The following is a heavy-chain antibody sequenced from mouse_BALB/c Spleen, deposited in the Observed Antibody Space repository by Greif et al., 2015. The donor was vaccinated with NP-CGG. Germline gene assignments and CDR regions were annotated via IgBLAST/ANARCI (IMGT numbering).Heavy chain of an antibody. J-gene: IGHJ3*01. CDR2: INPSNGGT. CDR3: TRSSYYGSGAY. CDR1: GYTFTSYY. Sequence: QVQLKQSGAELVKPGASVKLPCKASGYTFTSYYMYWVKQRPGQGLEWIGGINPSNGGTNFNEKFKSKATLTVDKSSSTAYMQLSSLTSEDSAVYYCTRSSYYGSGAYWGQGTLVTVSA. D-gene: IGHD1-1*01. V-gene: IGHV1S81*02.